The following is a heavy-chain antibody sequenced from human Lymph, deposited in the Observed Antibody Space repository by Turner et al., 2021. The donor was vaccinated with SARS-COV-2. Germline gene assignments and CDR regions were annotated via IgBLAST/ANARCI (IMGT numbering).Heavy chain of an antibody. Sequence: EVQLLESGGGVVQPGGSLRLSCAAAGFTFSSYAMSWVRQVPGKGLEWVSTISGRGDSTYYADSVKGRFTISRDNSKNTLFLQMHSLRAEDTAVYYCAKNEMAMIVVVITLFDYWGQGTLVTVSS. V-gene: IGHV3-23*01. CDR1: GFTFSSYA. D-gene: IGHD3-22*01. CDR2: ISGRGDST. J-gene: IGHJ4*02. CDR3: AKNEMAMIVVVITLFDY.